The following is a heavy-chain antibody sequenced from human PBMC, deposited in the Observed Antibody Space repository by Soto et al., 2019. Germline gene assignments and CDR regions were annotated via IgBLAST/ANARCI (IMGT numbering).Heavy chain of an antibody. CDR2: ISSSSSYI. Sequence: PGGSLRLSCAASGFTFSSYSMNWVRQAPGKGLEWVSSISSSSSYIYYADSVKGRFTISRDNAKNSLYLQMNSLRAEDTAVYYCARLVLWFSTGGDWFDPWGQGTLVTVSS. CDR1: GFTFSSYS. CDR3: ARLVLWFSTGGDWFDP. V-gene: IGHV3-21*01. D-gene: IGHD3-16*01. J-gene: IGHJ5*02.